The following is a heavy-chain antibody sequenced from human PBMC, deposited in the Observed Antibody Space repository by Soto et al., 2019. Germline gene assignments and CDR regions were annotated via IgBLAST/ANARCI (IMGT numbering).Heavy chain of an antibody. CDR2: IYYSGST. CDR1: GGSISSYY. Sequence: ASETLSLTCTVSGGSISSYYWSWIRQPPGKGLEWIGYIYYSGSTNYNPSLKSRVTISVDTSKNQFSLKLSSVTAADTAVYYCARDLEQQHAGWFDPWGQGTLVTVSS. V-gene: IGHV4-59*01. CDR3: ARDLEQQHAGWFDP. D-gene: IGHD6-13*01. J-gene: IGHJ5*02.